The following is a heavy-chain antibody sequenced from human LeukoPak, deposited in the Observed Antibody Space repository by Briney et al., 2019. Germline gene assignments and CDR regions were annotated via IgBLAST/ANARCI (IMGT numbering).Heavy chain of an antibody. CDR3: ARGLSIVGATSLDY. J-gene: IGHJ4*02. Sequence: PGGSLRLSCAASGFTFSSYSMNWVRQAAGRGLEWVSYISSSSSTIYYADSVTGRFTISRDNAKNSLYLQMNSLRAEDTAVYYCARGLSIVGATSLDYWGQGTLVTVSS. CDR2: ISSSSSTI. V-gene: IGHV3-48*01. CDR1: GFTFSSYS. D-gene: IGHD1-26*01.